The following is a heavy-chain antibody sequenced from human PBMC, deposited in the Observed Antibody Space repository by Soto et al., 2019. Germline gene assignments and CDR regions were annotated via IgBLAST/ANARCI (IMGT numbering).Heavy chain of an antibody. V-gene: IGHV4-39*01. J-gene: IGHJ3*02. CDR1: GGSISSSSYY. CDR3: ARHGARYDFWSGYHAFDI. D-gene: IGHD3-3*01. CDR2: IYYSGST. Sequence: PSETLSLTCTVSGGSISSSSYYWGWIRQPPGKGLEWIGSIYYSGSTYYNPSLKSRVTISVDTSKNQFSLKLSSVTAADTAVYYCARHGARYDFWSGYHAFDIWGQGTMVTVSS.